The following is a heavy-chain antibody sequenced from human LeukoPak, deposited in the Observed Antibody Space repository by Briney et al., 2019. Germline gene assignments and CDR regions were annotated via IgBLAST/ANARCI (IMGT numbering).Heavy chain of an antibody. J-gene: IGHJ6*02. V-gene: IGHV3-23*01. CDR3: PKYPPPQNTVMASWSYGMEV. Sequence: GGSLRLSCAASGFTFNNYAMSWARQAPGKGLEWVSLIRGGGGGTYYADSVKGRFTISRDNFKNTLYLQMSSLRAEDTAVYYCPKYPPPQNTVMASWSYGMEVWAKGPRSPSP. CDR1: GFTFNNYA. D-gene: IGHD5-18*01. CDR2: IRGGGGGT.